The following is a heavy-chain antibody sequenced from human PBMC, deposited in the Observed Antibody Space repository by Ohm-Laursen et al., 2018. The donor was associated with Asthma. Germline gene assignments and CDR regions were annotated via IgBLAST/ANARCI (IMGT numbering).Heavy chain of an antibody. D-gene: IGHD3-10*01. CDR1: GFTFKSSA. J-gene: IGHJ6*02. V-gene: IGHV3-30*14. CDR2: ISYDGSNK. CDR3: ARVSLDSGSYYYYYYGMDV. Sequence: SLRLSCAASGFTFKSSAMHWVRQAPGKGLEWVSVISYDGSNKYYADSVKGRFTISRDNSKNTLYLQMNSLRAEDTAVYYCARVSLDSGSYYYYYYGMDVWGQGTTVTVSS.